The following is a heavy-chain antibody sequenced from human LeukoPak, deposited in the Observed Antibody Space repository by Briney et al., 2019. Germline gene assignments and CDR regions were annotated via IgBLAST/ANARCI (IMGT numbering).Heavy chain of an antibody. D-gene: IGHD5-12*01. CDR1: GCTFSSYG. V-gene: IGHV3-30*18. Sequence: SLTLTCTASGCTFSSYGMHWVRQAPGKGLEWVALISYDGSNKYYADSVKGRFTISRDNSKNTLYLQMISLMAEDKAVVYCGKSVERYGGYDGFDDYWGQGTLVTVSS. CDR3: GKSVERYGGYDGFDDY. CDR2: ISYDGSNK. J-gene: IGHJ4*02.